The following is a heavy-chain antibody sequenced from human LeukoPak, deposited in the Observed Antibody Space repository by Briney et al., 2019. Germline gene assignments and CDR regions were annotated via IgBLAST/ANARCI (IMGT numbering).Heavy chain of an antibody. CDR3: AKIYDSSGYYYGSNDY. Sequence: GGSLRLSCAASGFTFSSYGMHWVRQAPGKGLEWVAFIRYDGSNKYYADSVKGRFTISRDNSKNTLYLQMNSLRAEDTAVYYCAKIYDSSGYYYGSNDYWGQGTLVTVSS. D-gene: IGHD3-22*01. CDR1: GFTFSSYG. J-gene: IGHJ4*02. CDR2: IRYDGSNK. V-gene: IGHV3-30*02.